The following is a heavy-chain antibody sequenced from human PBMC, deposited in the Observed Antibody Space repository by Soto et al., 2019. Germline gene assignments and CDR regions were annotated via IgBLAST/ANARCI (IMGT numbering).Heavy chain of an antibody. CDR1: GGTFSSYA. Sequence: SVKVSCKASGGTFSSYASSLVRQAPGQGLEWMGGIIPIFGTANYAQKFQGRVTITADESTSTAYMELSSLRSEDTAVYYCARDSKKRAEWTTPNWFDTWGQGTLVTVSS. V-gene: IGHV1-69*13. D-gene: IGHD3-3*01. CDR3: ARDSKKRAEWTTPNWFDT. J-gene: IGHJ5*02. CDR2: IIPIFGTA.